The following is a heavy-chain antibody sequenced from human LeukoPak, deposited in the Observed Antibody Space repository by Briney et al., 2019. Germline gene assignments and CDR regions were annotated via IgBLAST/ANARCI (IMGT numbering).Heavy chain of an antibody. CDR1: GFTFSSYE. CDR3: ARDKVGGSMAGSNLDY. Sequence: QTGGSLRLSCAASGFTFSSYEMNWVRQAPGKGLEWVSYISSSGSTIYYADSVKGRFTISRDNAKNSLYLQMNSLRGEDTAVYYCARDKVGGSMAGSNLDYWGQGNLVTVSS. J-gene: IGHJ4*02. CDR2: ISSSGSTI. V-gene: IGHV3-48*03. D-gene: IGHD6-19*01.